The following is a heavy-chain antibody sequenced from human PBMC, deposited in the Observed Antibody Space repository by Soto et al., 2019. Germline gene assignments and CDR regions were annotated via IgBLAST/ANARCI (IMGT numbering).Heavy chain of an antibody. CDR1: GFIFTSFG. D-gene: IGHD4-4*01. J-gene: IGHJ5*01. V-gene: IGHV3-30*18. CDR2: ISYDGIDE. CDR3: ANDFREMATVAPDLS. Sequence: QVQLVDSGGGVVQPGTSLKLSCATSGFIFTSFGMHWLRQAPGKGLEWVAVISYDGIDENYADSVKGRFAISRDKSKSTVYLHMNTLRVEDTAVYYCANDFREMATVAPDLSWAHGTLVTVSS.